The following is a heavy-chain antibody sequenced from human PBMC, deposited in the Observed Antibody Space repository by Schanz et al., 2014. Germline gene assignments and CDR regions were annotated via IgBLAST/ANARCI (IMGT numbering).Heavy chain of an antibody. J-gene: IGHJ3*02. V-gene: IGHV3-30*03. CDR2: ISYDGSNK. CDR1: GFTFSSYG. CDR3: ARGISTRVRGGDVGAFDI. D-gene: IGHD3-10*01. Sequence: VQLVESGGGVVRPGRSLRLSCAASGFTFSSYGMHWVRQSPGKGLEWVALISYDGSNKYYADSVKGRFTISRDSSKNTLYLQMNSLRAEDTAVYYCARGISTRVRGGDVGAFDIWGQGAMGTVSS.